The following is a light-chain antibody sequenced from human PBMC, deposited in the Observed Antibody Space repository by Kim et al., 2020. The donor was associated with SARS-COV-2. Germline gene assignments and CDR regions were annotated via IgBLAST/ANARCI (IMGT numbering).Light chain of an antibody. CDR1: QSVSSSY. CDR2: GAS. J-gene: IGKJ1*01. Sequence: SQSVSSSYLAWYQQKPGQAPRLLIYGASSRATGIPDRFSGSGSGTDFTLTISRLEPEDFAVYYCQQYRTFGQGTKVDIK. V-gene: IGKV3-20*01. CDR3: QQYRT.